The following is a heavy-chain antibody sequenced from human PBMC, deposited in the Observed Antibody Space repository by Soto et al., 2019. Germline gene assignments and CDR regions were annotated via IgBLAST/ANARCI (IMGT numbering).Heavy chain of an antibody. V-gene: IGHV4-4*02. J-gene: IGHJ6*02. CDR3: PRVKRPYNSIWYDGMDV. CDR1: GDTFSGGNW. D-gene: IGHD6-13*01. Sequence: QMQLQESGAGLVKPSGTLSLTCGVSGDTFSGGNWWSWVRQPPGKGLEWIGEIYYSGSTNLNPSLKSRVTISIDKSKNQFSLNLTSVTAADTAVYYCPRVKRPYNSIWYDGMDVWGQGTTVTVSS. CDR2: IYYSGST.